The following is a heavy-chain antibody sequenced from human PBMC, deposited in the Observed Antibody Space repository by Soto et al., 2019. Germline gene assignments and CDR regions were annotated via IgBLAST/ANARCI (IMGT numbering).Heavy chain of an antibody. J-gene: IGHJ4*02. D-gene: IGHD3-10*01. CDR2: MNEYGSER. CDR3: ARATGADKEDY. Sequence: EVQLVESGGGLVQPGGSLRLSCSASGFIFSSYWMSWLRQAPGKGLEWVASMNEYGSERYYVDSVKGRFTISRDNAKISLVLQMSSLRAEDTAVYYCARATGADKEDYWGQGTLVTVSS. CDR1: GFIFSSYW. V-gene: IGHV3-7*04.